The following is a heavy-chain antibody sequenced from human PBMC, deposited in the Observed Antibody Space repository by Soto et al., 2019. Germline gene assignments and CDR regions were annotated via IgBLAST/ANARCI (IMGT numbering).Heavy chain of an antibody. Sequence: LRLSCAASGFTFSSYSMNWVRQAPGKGLEWVPYISSSSSTIYYADSVKGRFTISRDNAKNSLYLQMNSLRDEDTAVYYCASELAAINWFDPWGQGTLVTVSS. J-gene: IGHJ5*02. CDR2: ISSSSSTI. D-gene: IGHD1-1*01. CDR3: ASELAAINWFDP. CDR1: GFTFSSYS. V-gene: IGHV3-48*02.